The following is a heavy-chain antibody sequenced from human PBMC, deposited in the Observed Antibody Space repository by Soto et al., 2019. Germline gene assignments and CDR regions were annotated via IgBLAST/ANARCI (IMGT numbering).Heavy chain of an antibody. V-gene: IGHV4-34*01. Sequence: ASETLSLTCAVYGGSFSGYYWSWIRQPPGKGLEWIGEINHSGSTNYNPSLKSRVTISVDTSKNQFSLKLSSVTAADTAVYYCARGRVTNHYDFWSGYYPSWFDPWGQGTLVTVSS. J-gene: IGHJ5*02. CDR1: GGSFSGYY. CDR3: ARGRVTNHYDFWSGYYPSWFDP. CDR2: INHSGST. D-gene: IGHD3-3*01.